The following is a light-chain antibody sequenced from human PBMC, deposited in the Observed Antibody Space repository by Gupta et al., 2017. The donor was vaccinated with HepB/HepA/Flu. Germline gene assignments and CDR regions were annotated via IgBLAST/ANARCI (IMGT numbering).Light chain of an antibody. CDR1: QSISSY. V-gene: IGKV1-39*01. Sequence: DIQMTQSPSSLSASVGDRVTITCRASQSISSYLNWYQQKPGKVPKLLIYAASSLQSGVPSRFSGSGSGTDFTRTISSLQPEDFATYYCQQSYSTPYTFGQGTKLEIK. J-gene: IGKJ2*01. CDR2: AAS. CDR3: QQSYSTPYT.